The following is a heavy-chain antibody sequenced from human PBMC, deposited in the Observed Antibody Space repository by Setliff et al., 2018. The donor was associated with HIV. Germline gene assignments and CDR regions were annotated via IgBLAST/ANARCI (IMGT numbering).Heavy chain of an antibody. D-gene: IGHD3-3*01. CDR3: ARVPRITTLRNAFDI. Sequence: SETLSLTCTVSGGSISSGSYYWTWIRQPPNKGLEWIGNIYYSGSTNYNPSLKSRVTISVDTSKNQFSLKLSSVTAADTAIYYCARVPRITTLRNAFDIWGQGTMVTVSS. CDR1: GGSISSGSYY. V-gene: IGHV4-61*01. J-gene: IGHJ3*02. CDR2: IYYSGST.